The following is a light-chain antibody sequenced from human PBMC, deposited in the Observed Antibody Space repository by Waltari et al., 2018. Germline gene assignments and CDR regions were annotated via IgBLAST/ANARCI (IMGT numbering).Light chain of an antibody. V-gene: IGLV6-57*03. CDR2: ADN. CDR3: QSYDSNSVI. J-gene: IGLJ2*01. CDR1: TGSIASNF. Sequence: NFMLTQPHSVSESPGKTVTISCTRTTGSIASNFLQWYQQRPGSAPTTVLYADNQRPPGVPDRFSGSIDSSANSASLTISGLKTEDEADYYCQSYDSNSVIFGGGTKLTVL.